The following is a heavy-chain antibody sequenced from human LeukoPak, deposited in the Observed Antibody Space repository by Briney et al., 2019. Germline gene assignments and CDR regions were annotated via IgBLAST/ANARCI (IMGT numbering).Heavy chain of an antibody. Sequence: GGSLRLSCAASGFTFSSYAMHWVRQAPGKGLEWVAVISYDGSNKYYADSVKGRFTISRDNSKNTLYLQMNSLRAEDTAVYYCAKSLSRIAVAGTDYWGQGTLVTVSS. CDR2: ISYDGSNK. V-gene: IGHV3-30*18. D-gene: IGHD6-19*01. CDR3: AKSLSRIAVAGTDY. J-gene: IGHJ4*02. CDR1: GFTFSSYA.